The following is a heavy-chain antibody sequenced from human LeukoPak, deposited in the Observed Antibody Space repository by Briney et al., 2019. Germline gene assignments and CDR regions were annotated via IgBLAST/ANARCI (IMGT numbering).Heavy chain of an antibody. CDR2: IYYSGIT. CDR1: GASISGYC. J-gene: IGHJ4*02. CDR3: ARHGGTVTTFSHDEL. D-gene: IGHD4-17*01. V-gene: IGHV4-59*08. Sequence: RTSETLSLTCTVSGASISGYCWSWIRQPPGKGLEWIGYIYYSGITNYNPSLKSRVSMSVDTSENQFSLKLSSVTAADTAVYYCARHGGTVTTFSHDELWGQGTLVTVSS.